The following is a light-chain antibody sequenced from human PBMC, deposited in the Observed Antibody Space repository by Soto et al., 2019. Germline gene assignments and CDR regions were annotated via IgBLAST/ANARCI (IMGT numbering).Light chain of an antibody. J-gene: IGKJ5*01. CDR2: GAS. V-gene: IGKV3-20*01. CDR3: QQYGGSPIT. Sequence: IVLTQSPGPLSLSPGARVTLSCRASQSVTTRLAWHQHKPGQAPTLLLSGASNRASGVPVRFSGRGSGTGLTLTITRLEPEDVALYYCQQYGGSPITFGLGTRLEIK. CDR1: QSVTTR.